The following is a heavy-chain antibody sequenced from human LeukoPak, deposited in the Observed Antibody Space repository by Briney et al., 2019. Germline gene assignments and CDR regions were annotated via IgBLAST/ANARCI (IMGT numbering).Heavy chain of an antibody. J-gene: IGHJ4*02. CDR3: ATARRHDYGDYGGAFDN. D-gene: IGHD4-17*01. CDR1: GFTVSSSY. Sequence: PGGSLRLSCVASGFTVSSSYMSWVRQAPGKGLEYVSFIYSGGSTFYADSVKGRFTISRDNSKNTLHLQMNSLRADDTAIYYWATARRHDYGDYGGAFDNWGQGILVTVSS. CDR2: IYSGGST. V-gene: IGHV3-53*01.